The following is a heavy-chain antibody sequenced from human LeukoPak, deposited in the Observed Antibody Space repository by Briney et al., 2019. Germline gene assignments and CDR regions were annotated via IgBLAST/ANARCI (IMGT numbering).Heavy chain of an antibody. CDR1: GFNFSSYA. CDR3: AKRYSSSWYDWDAFDI. Sequence: GGSLRLFCAASGFNFSSYAMSWVRQAPGKGLEWVSAISGSGGSTYYADSVKGRFTISRDNSKNTLYLQMNSLRAEDTAVYYCAKRYSSSWYDWDAFDIWGQGTMVTVSS. CDR2: ISGSGGST. V-gene: IGHV3-23*01. D-gene: IGHD6-13*01. J-gene: IGHJ3*02.